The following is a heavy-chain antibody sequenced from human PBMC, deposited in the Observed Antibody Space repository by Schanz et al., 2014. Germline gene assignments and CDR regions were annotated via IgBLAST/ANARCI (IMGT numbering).Heavy chain of an antibody. Sequence: QVQLVQSGAEVKKPGSSVKVSCKASRSTFSSYTISWVRQARGQGLEWVGRFIPILDVGNYAQQFQGRVTFTADKSTSTAYMELSRLRYEDTALYYCARGTMPGTFDIWGQGTMXTVSS. J-gene: IGHJ3*02. CDR1: RSTFSSYT. CDR3: ARGTMPGTFDI. CDR2: FIPILDVG. D-gene: IGHD2-2*01. V-gene: IGHV1-69*02.